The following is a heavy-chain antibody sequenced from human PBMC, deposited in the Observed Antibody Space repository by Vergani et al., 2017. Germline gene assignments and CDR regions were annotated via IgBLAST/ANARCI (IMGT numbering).Heavy chain of an antibody. V-gene: IGHV3-23*01. CDR2: ISSDGGST. Sequence: EVQLLESGGGLVQPGGSLRLSCAASGFTFSTYAMTWVRQAPGKGLEWVSIISSDGGSTYYADSVKGRFTISRDNSKNTLSLQMNSLTAEDTAIYYCAGPQRTSAYYYGWFDYWGQGFLVTVSS. J-gene: IGHJ4*02. CDR1: GFTFSTYA. D-gene: IGHD3-22*01. CDR3: AGPQRTSAYYYGWFDY.